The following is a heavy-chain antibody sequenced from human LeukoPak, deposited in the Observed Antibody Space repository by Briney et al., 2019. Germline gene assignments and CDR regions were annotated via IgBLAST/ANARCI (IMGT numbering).Heavy chain of an antibody. CDR1: GFTFSSYS. V-gene: IGHV3-48*01. J-gene: IGHJ4*02. D-gene: IGHD3-22*01. CDR3: ASGRPFLYYYDSSGSRATYYFDY. CDR2: ISSSSSTI. Sequence: GGSLRLSCAASGFTFSSYSMNWVRQAPGKGLEWVSYISSSSSTIYYADSVKGRFTISRDNSKNTLYLQMNSLRAEDTAVYYCASGRPFLYYYDSSGSRATYYFDYWGQGTLVTVSS.